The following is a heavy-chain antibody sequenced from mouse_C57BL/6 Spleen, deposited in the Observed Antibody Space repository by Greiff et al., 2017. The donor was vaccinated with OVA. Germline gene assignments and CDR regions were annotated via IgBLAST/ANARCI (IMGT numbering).Heavy chain of an antibody. CDR3: ARDNYDYAFDY. CDR2: INYDGSST. D-gene: IGHD2-4*01. CDR1: GFTFSDYY. V-gene: IGHV5-16*01. J-gene: IGHJ2*01. Sequence: DVKLVESEGGLVQPGSSMKLSCTASGFTFSDYYMAWVRQVPEKGLEWVANINYDGSSTYYLDSLKSRFIISRDNAKNILYLQMSSLKSEDTATYYCARDNYDYAFDYWGQGTTLTVSS.